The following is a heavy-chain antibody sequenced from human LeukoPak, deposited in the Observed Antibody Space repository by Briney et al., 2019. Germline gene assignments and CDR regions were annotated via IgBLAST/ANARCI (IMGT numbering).Heavy chain of an antibody. CDR1: GFTFSSYA. V-gene: IGHV3-23*01. Sequence: GGSLRLSCAASGFTFSSYAMSWVRQAPGKGLEWVSATSGSGGSTYYADSVKGRFTISRDNVKNSVYLQMNSLRVEDTGVYYCARWGVGDYWGQGTLVTVSS. CDR2: TSGSGGST. CDR3: ARWGVGDY. J-gene: IGHJ4*02. D-gene: IGHD1-26*01.